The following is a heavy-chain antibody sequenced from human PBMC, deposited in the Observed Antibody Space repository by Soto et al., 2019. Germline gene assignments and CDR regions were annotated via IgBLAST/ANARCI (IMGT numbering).Heavy chain of an antibody. Sequence: EVQLVESGGGLVQQGRSLRLSCAASGFTCDDYAMHWVRQAPGKGLEWVSGLSWHSGSIGYADSVKGRLTIARDNAKNALYLQMNSLRAEDTALYYCAKGRGYDYYYSMDVCGKGTTFTFPS. D-gene: IGHD1-26*01. V-gene: IGHV3-9*01. CDR3: AKGRGYDYYYSMDV. CDR1: GFTCDDYA. J-gene: IGHJ6*03. CDR2: LSWHSGSI.